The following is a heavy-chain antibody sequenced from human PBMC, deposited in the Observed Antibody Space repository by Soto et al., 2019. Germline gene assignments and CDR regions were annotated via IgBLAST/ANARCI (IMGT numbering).Heavy chain of an antibody. CDR1: GFTFSDYY. CDR3: ARDYVDYYGMDV. V-gene: IGHV3-11*06. Sequence: GSLRLSCAASGFTFSDYYMSWIRQGPGKGLEWVSYISSSSSYTNYADSVKGRFTISRDNAKNSLYLQMNSLRAEDTAVYYCARDYVDYYGMDVWGQGTTVTVSS. J-gene: IGHJ6*02. CDR2: ISSSSSYT. D-gene: IGHD2-21*01.